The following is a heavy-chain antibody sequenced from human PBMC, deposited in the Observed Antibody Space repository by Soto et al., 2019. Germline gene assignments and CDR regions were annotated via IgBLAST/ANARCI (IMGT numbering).Heavy chain of an antibody. CDR1: GFTFSGSA. Sequence: EVQLVESGGGLVQPGGSLKLSCAASGFTFSGSAMHWVRQASGKGLEWVGRIRSKANSYATAYAASVKGRFTISRDDSKNTAYLQMNSLKTEDTAVYYCTRHWWWQQLVSWGQGTLVTVSS. CDR3: TRHWWWQQLVS. V-gene: IGHV3-73*01. D-gene: IGHD6-13*01. CDR2: IRSKANSYAT. J-gene: IGHJ5*02.